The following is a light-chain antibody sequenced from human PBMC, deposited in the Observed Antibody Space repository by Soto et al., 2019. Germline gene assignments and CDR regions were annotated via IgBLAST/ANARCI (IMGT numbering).Light chain of an antibody. CDR1: QSVSSSY. CDR2: GAS. CDR3: QQYGSSLFALT. V-gene: IGKV3-20*01. Sequence: EIVLTQSPGTLSLSPGERATLSCRASQSVSSSYLAWYQQKPGQAPRLLIYGASSRATGIPDRFSGSGSGTDFPLTISRLEPEDFAVYYCQQYGSSLFALTFGGGTKVEIK. J-gene: IGKJ4*01.